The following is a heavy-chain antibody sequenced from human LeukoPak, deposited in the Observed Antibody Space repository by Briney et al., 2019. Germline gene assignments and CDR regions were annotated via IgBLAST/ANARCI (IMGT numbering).Heavy chain of an antibody. CDR2: MNPNSGNT. J-gene: IGHJ6*03. V-gene: IGHV1-8*01. D-gene: IGHD4-11*01. CDR1: GYIFTSYN. CDR3: ARGHGSKYFFEFYYYYYMDV. Sequence: ASVKVSCKASGYIFTSYNMYWVRQATGQGLEWMGWMNPNSGNTGYAQKFQGRVTMTRNTSISTAYMELSSLRSEDTAVYYCARGHGSKYFFEFYYYYYMDVWGKGTTVTISS.